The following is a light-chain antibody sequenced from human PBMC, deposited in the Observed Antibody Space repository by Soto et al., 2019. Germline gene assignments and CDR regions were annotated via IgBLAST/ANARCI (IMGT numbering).Light chain of an antibody. J-gene: IGKJ5*01. V-gene: IGKV1-39*01. CDR3: QQSNSSPLT. Sequence: QMTQSPSSLSASVGDRVTITFRASQSISGYLNWYQQKPGKAPKLLIYDASSLQGGVPSRFSGSGSGTEFTLTISSLQPEDFATYYCQQSNSSPLTFGQGTRLEIK. CDR2: DAS. CDR1: QSISGY.